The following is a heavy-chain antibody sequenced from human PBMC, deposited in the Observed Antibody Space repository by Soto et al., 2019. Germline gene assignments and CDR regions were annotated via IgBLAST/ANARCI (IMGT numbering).Heavy chain of an antibody. Sequence: QVQLVQSGADVKKPGSSVKVSCKASGGSFGSSAISWVRQAPAQGLEWMGEIIPVFDKANYAQNFQGRLTITADEPTGTVFMQLSSLRSEYTAVYFCARLRRDWGDAFDLWGLGTLVTVSS. V-gene: IGHV1-69*01. CDR3: ARLRRDWGDAFDL. D-gene: IGHD3-16*01. CDR1: GGSFGSSA. CDR2: IIPVFDKA. J-gene: IGHJ3*01.